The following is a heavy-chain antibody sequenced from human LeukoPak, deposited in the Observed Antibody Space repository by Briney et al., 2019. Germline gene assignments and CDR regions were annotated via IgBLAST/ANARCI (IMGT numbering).Heavy chain of an antibody. CDR3: ARLSAGFNSSYWFDP. Sequence: SETLSLTCTVSGGSISSYYWTWIRQPPGKGPEWIGYIYSSGRANYNPSLKSQVTMSVDTSKNQFSLKVISVTAADTAVYYCARLSAGFNSSYWFDPWGQGTLVTVSS. J-gene: IGHJ5*02. CDR2: IYSSGRA. CDR1: GGSISSYY. D-gene: IGHD2/OR15-2a*01. V-gene: IGHV4-4*09.